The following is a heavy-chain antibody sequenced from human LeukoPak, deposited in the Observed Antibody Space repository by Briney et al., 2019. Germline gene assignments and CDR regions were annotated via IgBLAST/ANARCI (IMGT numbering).Heavy chain of an antibody. Sequence: GASVKVSCKASGYTFTSYYMHWVRQAPGQGLEWMGIINPSGGSTSYAQKFQGRVTMTRNTSISTAYMELSSLRSEDTAVYYCARAGYDYVWGSYRYYYFDYWGQGTLVTVSS. J-gene: IGHJ4*02. V-gene: IGHV1-46*01. CDR3: ARAGYDYVWGSYRYYYFDY. D-gene: IGHD3-16*02. CDR2: INPSGGST. CDR1: GYTFTSYY.